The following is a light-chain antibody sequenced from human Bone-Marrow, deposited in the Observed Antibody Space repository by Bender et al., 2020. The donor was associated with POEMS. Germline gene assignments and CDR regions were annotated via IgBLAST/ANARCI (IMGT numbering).Light chain of an antibody. Sequence: QSALTQPASVSGSPGQSITISCTGTSSDVGTYNYVSWYQQHPGQAPKLMIYHVTSRPSGISNRFSGSKSGNTASLTISGLQAEDEADYYCTSYAGSNDAVFGGGTKLTVL. CDR1: SSDVGTYNY. CDR3: TSYAGSNDAV. J-gene: IGLJ2*01. V-gene: IGLV2-14*03. CDR2: HVT.